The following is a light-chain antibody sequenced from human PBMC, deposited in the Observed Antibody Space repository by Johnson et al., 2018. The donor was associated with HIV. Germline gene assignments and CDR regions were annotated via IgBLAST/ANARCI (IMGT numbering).Light chain of an antibody. J-gene: IGLJ1*01. Sequence: QSVLTQPPSVSAAPGQKVTISCSGSSSNIGNSYVSWYQQLPGTAPKLLIYDNNKRPSGIPDRFSGSKSGTSATLDITGLQTGDEADYYCGTWDTSLSASYVFVTGTKVTVL. V-gene: IGLV1-51*01. CDR1: SSNIGNSY. CDR2: DNN. CDR3: GTWDTSLSASYV.